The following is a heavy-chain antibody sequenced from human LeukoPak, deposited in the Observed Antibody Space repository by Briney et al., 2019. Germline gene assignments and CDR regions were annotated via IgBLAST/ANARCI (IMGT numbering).Heavy chain of an antibody. CDR2: INQDGSEK. V-gene: IGHV3-7*05. CDR3: ARDFATDS. CDR1: GFTFSNFW. Sequence: GGSLRLSCAASGFTFSNFWMNWVRQAPGKGLEWVANINQDGSEKYYVDPVKGRFTISRDNAKNSLSLQMNSLRAEDTAVYYCARDFATDSWGQGTLVTVSS. J-gene: IGHJ4*02.